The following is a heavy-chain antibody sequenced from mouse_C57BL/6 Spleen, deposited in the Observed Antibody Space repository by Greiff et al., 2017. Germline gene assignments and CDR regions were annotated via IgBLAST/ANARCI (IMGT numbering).Heavy chain of an antibody. V-gene: IGHV1-81*01. Sequence: QVQLKQSGAELARPGASVKLSCKASGYTFTSYGISWVKQRTGQGLEWIGEIYPRSGNTYYNEKFKGKATLTADKSSSTAYMELRSLTSEDSAVYFCARCEVTSAMDYWGQGTSVTVSS. CDR2: IYPRSGNT. D-gene: IGHD2-3*01. J-gene: IGHJ4*01. CDR1: GYTFTSYG. CDR3: ARCEVTSAMDY.